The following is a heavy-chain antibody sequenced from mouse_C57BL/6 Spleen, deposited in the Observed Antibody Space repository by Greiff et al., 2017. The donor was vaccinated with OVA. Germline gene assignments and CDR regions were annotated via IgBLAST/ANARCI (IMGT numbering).Heavy chain of an antibody. CDR1: GYSITSGYD. CDR3: ARGSGQGYAMDY. J-gene: IGHJ4*01. CDR2: ISYSGST. Sequence: VQLKESGPGMVKPSQSLSLTCTVTGYSITSGYDWHWIRHFPGNKLEWMGYISYSGSTNYNPSLKSRISITHDTSKNHFFLKLNSVTTEDTATYYCARGSGQGYAMDYWGQGTSVTVSS. V-gene: IGHV3-1*01. D-gene: IGHD3-3*01.